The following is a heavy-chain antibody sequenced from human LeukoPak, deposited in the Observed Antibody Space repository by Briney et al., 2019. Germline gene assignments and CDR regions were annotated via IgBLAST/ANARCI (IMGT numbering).Heavy chain of an antibody. J-gene: IGHJ6*03. V-gene: IGHV5-51*01. CDR3: ARVGATGENYYYYYMDV. Sequence: GESLKISCKGSGYSFTRYWIGWVRQMPGKGLEWMGIIYPGDSDTRYSPSFQGQVTISADKSISTAYLQWSSLKASDTAMYYCARVGATGENYYYYYMDVWGKGTTVTVSS. D-gene: IGHD7-27*01. CDR1: GYSFTRYW. CDR2: IYPGDSDT.